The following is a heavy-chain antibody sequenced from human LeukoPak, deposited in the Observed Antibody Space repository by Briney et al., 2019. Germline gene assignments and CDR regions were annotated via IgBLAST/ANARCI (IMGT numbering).Heavy chain of an antibody. V-gene: IGHV1-2*02. Sequence: ASVKVSCKASGYTFTGYYMHWVRQAPGQGLEWMGWINPNSGGTNYAQKFQGRVTMTRDTSISTAYMELSRLRSDDTAVYYCARVEAVWFRRGGFDPWGQGTLVTVSS. D-gene: IGHD3-10*01. CDR3: ARVEAVWFRRGGFDP. CDR2: INPNSGGT. J-gene: IGHJ5*02. CDR1: GYTFTGYY.